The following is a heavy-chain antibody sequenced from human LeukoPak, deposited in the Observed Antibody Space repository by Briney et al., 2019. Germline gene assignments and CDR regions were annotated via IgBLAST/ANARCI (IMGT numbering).Heavy chain of an antibody. J-gene: IGHJ4*02. CDR2: INHSGST. D-gene: IGHD2-15*01. CDR1: GGSFSGYY. V-gene: IGHV4-34*01. Sequence: SETLSLICGVYGGSFSGYYWTWIRQPPGKGLEWIGEINHSGSTNYNPSLESRVTISVDTSKNQFSLKLSSVTAADTAVYYCARDNIVVVAATKAYYFDYWGQGTLVTVSS. CDR3: ARDNIVVVAATKAYYFDY.